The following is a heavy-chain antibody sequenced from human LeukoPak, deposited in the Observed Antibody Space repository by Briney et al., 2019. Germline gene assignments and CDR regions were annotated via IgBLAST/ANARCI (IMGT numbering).Heavy chain of an antibody. CDR2: ISGSGGST. CDR1: GFTFSSYA. V-gene: IGHV3-23*01. D-gene: IGHD4-17*01. Sequence: RGSLRLSCAASGFTFSSYAMSWVRQAPGKGLEWVSAISGSGGSTYYADSVKGRFTISRDNSKNTLYLQMNSLRAEDTAVYYCAKDLGYGDYVSLDYWGQGTLVTVSS. CDR3: AKDLGYGDYVSLDY. J-gene: IGHJ4*02.